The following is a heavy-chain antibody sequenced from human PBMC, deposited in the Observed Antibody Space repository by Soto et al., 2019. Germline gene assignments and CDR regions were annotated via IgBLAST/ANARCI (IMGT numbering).Heavy chain of an antibody. J-gene: IGHJ4*02. CDR3: ARSTYYYDSSGYPKPLGFDY. Sequence: SVKVSCKASGYTFTSYYMHWVRQAPGQGLEWMGGIIPIFGTANYAQKFQGRVTITADESTSTAYMELSSLRSEDTAVYYCARSTYYYDSSGYPKPLGFDYWGQGTLVTVS. CDR2: IIPIFGTA. CDR1: GYTFTSYY. V-gene: IGHV1-69*13. D-gene: IGHD3-22*01.